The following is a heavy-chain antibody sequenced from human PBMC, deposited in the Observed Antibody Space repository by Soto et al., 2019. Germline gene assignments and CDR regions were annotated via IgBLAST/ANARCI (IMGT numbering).Heavy chain of an antibody. CDR1: GFTFSSYG. V-gene: IGHV3-33*01. CDR2: IWYDGSNK. D-gene: IGHD3-3*01. Sequence: GGSLRLSCAASGFTFSSYGMHWVRQAPGKGLEWVAVIWYDGSNKYYADSVKGRFTISRDNSKNTLYLQMNSLRAEDTAGYCCARDRGVYDFWSGYYTVLYYYYGMDVWGQGTTVTVSS. CDR3: ARDRGVYDFWSGYYTVLYYYYGMDV. J-gene: IGHJ6*02.